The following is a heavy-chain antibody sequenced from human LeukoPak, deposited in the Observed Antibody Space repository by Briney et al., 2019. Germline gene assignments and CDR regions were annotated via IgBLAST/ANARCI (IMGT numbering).Heavy chain of an antibody. CDR3: ARGRWELLPDY. CDR1: GGSFSGYY. D-gene: IGHD1-26*01. CDR2: INHSGST. J-gene: IGHJ4*02. V-gene: IGHV4-34*01. Sequence: KASETLSLTCAVYGGSFSGYYWSWIRLPPGKGLEWIGEINHSGSTNYNPSLKSRVTISVDTSKNQFSLKLSSVTAADTAVYYCARGRWELLPDYWGQGTLVTVSS.